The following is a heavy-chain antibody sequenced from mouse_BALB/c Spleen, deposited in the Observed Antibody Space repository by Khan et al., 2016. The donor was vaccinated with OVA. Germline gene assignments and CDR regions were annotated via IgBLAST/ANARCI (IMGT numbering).Heavy chain of an antibody. J-gene: IGHJ3*01. CDR3: ARSPYGNFAY. CDR1: GFTFSTYA. Sequence: EVELVESGGGFVKPGGSLKLSCAVSGFTFSTYAMSWVRQTPEKRLEWVATISSDGDYTYYPDNVTGRFTISRDNAKNTLYLQMSSLRSEDTAMYYCARSPYGNFAYWGQGTLVTVSA. V-gene: IGHV5-9-3*01. CDR2: ISSDGDYT. D-gene: IGHD2-1*01.